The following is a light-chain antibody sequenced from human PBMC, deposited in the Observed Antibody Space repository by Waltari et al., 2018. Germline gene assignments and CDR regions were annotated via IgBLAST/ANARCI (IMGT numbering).Light chain of an antibody. J-gene: IGKJ1*01. CDR1: EKVSRA. Sequence: RAREKVSRALAGCQQKPGQAPRILIYGASRTASGIPDMFCGSGSATDFSLTINRLEREDFAVYYGQHDVRLQVTFGQGTQVELK. CDR2: GAS. CDR3: QHDVRLQVT. V-gene: IGKV3-20*01.